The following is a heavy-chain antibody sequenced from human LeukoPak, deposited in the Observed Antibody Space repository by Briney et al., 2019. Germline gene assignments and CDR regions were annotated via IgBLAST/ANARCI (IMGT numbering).Heavy chain of an antibody. CDR2: ISSSSSYI. D-gene: IGHD1-14*01. V-gene: IGHV3-21*01. CDR1: GFTFSSYN. Sequence: PGGSLRLSCAASGFTFSSYNMNWVRQAPGMGLEWVSSISSSSSYIYYADSVKGRFTISRDNAKNSLYLQMNSLRAEDTAVYYCARAAGGYLDYWGQGTLVTVSS. CDR3: ARAAGGYLDY. J-gene: IGHJ4*02.